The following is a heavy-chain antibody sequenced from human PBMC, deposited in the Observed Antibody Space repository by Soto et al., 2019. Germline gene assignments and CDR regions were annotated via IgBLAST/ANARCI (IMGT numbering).Heavy chain of an antibody. CDR1: GGSFSGYY. V-gene: IGHV4-34*01. CDR2: INHSGST. Sequence: SETLSLTCAVYGGSFSGYYWSWIRQPPGKGLEWIGEINHSGSTNYNPSLKSRVTISVDTSKNQFSLKLSSVTAADTAVYYCARGGYIVATIRPFDYWGQGTLVTVSS. D-gene: IGHD5-12*01. CDR3: ARGGYIVATIRPFDY. J-gene: IGHJ4*02.